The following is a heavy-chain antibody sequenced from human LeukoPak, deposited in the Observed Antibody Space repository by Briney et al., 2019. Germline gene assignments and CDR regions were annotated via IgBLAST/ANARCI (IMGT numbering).Heavy chain of an antibody. CDR1: GGTFSSYA. CDR2: IIPIFGTA. D-gene: IGHD6-19*01. J-gene: IGHJ4*02. V-gene: IGHV1-69*05. Sequence: SVKVSCKASGGTFSSYAISWERQAPGQGLEWMGGIIPIFGTANYAQKFQGRVTITTDESTSTAYMELSSLRSEDTAVYYCARSVRAVAGLDYWGQGTLVTVSS. CDR3: ARSVRAVAGLDY.